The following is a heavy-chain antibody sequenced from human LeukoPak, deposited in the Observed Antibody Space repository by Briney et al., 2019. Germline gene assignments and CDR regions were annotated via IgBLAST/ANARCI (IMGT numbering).Heavy chain of an antibody. J-gene: IGHJ5*02. Sequence: GGSLRLSCAASGFTFSGSAMHWVRQASGKGLEWVGRIRSKANSYATAYAASVKGRFTISRDDSKNTAYLQMNSLKTEDTAVYYCTRRPSDWDTAMDPNWFDPWGQGTLVTVSS. CDR3: TRRPSDWDTAMDPNWFDP. CDR1: GFTFSGSA. CDR2: IRSKANSYAT. V-gene: IGHV3-73*01. D-gene: IGHD5-18*01.